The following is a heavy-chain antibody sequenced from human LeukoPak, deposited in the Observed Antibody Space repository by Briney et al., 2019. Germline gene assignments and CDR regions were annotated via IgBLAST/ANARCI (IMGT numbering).Heavy chain of an antibody. J-gene: IGHJ3*02. CDR1: DDSFSSHY. CDR2: ISYIGST. D-gene: IGHD4-17*01. V-gene: IGHV4-59*11. CDR3: ARDLVTVTKGFDI. Sequence: SETLSLTCAVSDDSFSSHYWTWIRQPPGKGLEWIGYISYIGSTNYNPPLKSRVTISIDTSKNQFSLKLSSVTAADTAVYYCARDLVTVTKGFDIWGQGTMVSVSS.